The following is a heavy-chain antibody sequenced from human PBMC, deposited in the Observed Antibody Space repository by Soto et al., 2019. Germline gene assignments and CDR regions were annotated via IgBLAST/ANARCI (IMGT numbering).Heavy chain of an antibody. Sequence: SETLSLTCTVSGGSISSGDYYWSWIRQPPGKGLEWIGYIYYSGSTYYNPSLKSRVTISVDTSKNQFSLKLSSVTAADTAVYYCARTLGRRRITIFGVTISEPADPWGQGTLVTVSS. J-gene: IGHJ5*02. CDR1: GGSISSGDYY. CDR2: IYYSGST. D-gene: IGHD3-3*01. V-gene: IGHV4-30-4*01. CDR3: ARTLGRRRITIFGVTISEPADP.